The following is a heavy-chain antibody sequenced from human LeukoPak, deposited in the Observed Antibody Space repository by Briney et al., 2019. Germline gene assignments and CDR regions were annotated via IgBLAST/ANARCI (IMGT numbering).Heavy chain of an antibody. J-gene: IGHJ4*02. Sequence: GGSLRLSCAASGFTFSSYAMSWVRQAPGKGLEWVSAISGSGGSTYYADSVKGRFTISRDNSKNTLYLQMNSLRAEDTAVYYCAKARILQFYGSGSYYFDYWGQGTLVTVSS. CDR3: AKARILQFYGSGSYYFDY. CDR1: GFTFSSYA. CDR2: ISGSGGST. D-gene: IGHD3-10*01. V-gene: IGHV3-23*01.